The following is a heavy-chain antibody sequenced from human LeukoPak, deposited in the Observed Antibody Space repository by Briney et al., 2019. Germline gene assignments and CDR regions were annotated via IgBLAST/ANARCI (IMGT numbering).Heavy chain of an antibody. CDR1: GYTFTSYY. V-gene: IGHV1-46*01. Sequence: WASVKVSCKASGYTFTSYYMHWVRQAPGQGLEWMGIINPSGGSPSYAQKFQGRVTMTRDTSTSTVYMELSSLRSEDTAVYYCARPSLYCGGDCYYAFDIWGQGTMVTVSS. CDR2: INPSGGSP. CDR3: ARPSLYCGGDCYYAFDI. J-gene: IGHJ3*02. D-gene: IGHD2-21*02.